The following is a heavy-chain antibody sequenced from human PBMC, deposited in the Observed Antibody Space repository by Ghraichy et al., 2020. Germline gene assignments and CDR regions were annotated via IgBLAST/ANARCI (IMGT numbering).Heavy chain of an antibody. CDR2: ISAYNGNT. V-gene: IGHV1-18*01. J-gene: IGHJ4*02. Sequence: ASVKVSCKASGYSFTSYGISWVRQAPGQGLEWMGWISAYNGNTNYAQEFQGRVTMTTDTSTSTAYMELTSLRSDDTAVYYCARERTGDYPPYFFDYWGQGTLVTVSS. D-gene: IGHD7-27*01. CDR3: ARERTGDYPPYFFDY. CDR1: GYSFTSYG.